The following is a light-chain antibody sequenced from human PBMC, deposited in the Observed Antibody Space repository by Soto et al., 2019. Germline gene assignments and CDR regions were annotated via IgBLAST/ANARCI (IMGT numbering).Light chain of an antibody. CDR1: IHYDF. CDR3: GSYTGSNNFV. J-gene: IGLJ1*01. Sequence: QSVLTQPASVSGSPGQSITISCTGYIHYDFVSWYQQHPGTAPKLVIYEVSNRPSGTSDRFSGSKSGHTASLTISGLQTEDEAVYYCGSYTGSNNFVFGTGTKVTVL. V-gene: IGLV2-14*01. CDR2: EVS.